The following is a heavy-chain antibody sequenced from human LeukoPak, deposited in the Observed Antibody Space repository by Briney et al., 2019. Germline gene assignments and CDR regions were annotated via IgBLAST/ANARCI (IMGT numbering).Heavy chain of an antibody. CDR1: GGTFSSYA. V-gene: IGHV1-69*13. Sequence: GASVKVSCKASGGTFSSYAISWVRQAPGQGLEWMGGIIPIFGTANYAQKFQGRVTITADESATTAFMELSSLRSEDAAVYYCARDSGSGNNDYWGQGTLVTVSS. D-gene: IGHD1-26*01. J-gene: IGHJ4*02. CDR3: ARDSGSGNNDY. CDR2: IIPIFGTA.